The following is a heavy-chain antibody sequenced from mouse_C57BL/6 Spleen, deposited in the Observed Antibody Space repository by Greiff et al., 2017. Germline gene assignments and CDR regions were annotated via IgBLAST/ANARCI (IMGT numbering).Heavy chain of an antibody. V-gene: IGHV3-6*01. J-gene: IGHJ4*01. CDR3: ARDVTTVVARAMDY. D-gene: IGHD1-1*01. Sequence: EVKLQESGPGLVKPSQSLSLTCSVTGYSITSGYYWNWIRQFPGNKLEWMGYISYDGSNNYNPSLKNRISITRDTSKNQFFLKLNSVTTEDTATYYCARDVTTVVARAMDYWGQGTSVTVSS. CDR2: ISYDGSN. CDR1: GYSITSGYY.